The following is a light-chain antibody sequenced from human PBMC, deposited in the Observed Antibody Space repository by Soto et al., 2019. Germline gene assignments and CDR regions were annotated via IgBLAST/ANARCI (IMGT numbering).Light chain of an antibody. Sequence: QSALTQPASVSGSPGQSITISCTGTSSDVGGYNYVSWYQQHPGKAPKLMIYDVSNRPSGVSNRFSDSKSGNTASLTVSGLQAEDEADYYCSLYTSSNTLVFGTGTKLTVL. CDR3: SLYTSSNTLV. CDR1: SSDVGGYNY. V-gene: IGLV2-14*01. CDR2: DVS. J-gene: IGLJ1*01.